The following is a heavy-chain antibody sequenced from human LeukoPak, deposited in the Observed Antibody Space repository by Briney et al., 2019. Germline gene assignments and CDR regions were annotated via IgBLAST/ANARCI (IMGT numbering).Heavy chain of an antibody. CDR1: GFTFISYS. Sequence: PGGSLRLSCAASGFTFISYSMNWVRQAPRKGLEWVSSISNSSPNIYYADSVKGRFTISRDSAKDSLFLQMNSLRAEDTAVYYCARDRERRWLQGGFDWWGQGTLVTVSS. V-gene: IGHV3-21*01. CDR2: ISNSSPNI. D-gene: IGHD5-24*01. J-gene: IGHJ4*02. CDR3: ARDRERRWLQGGFDW.